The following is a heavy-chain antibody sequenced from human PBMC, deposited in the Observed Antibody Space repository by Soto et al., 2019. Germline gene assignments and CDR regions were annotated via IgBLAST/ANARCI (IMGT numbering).Heavy chain of an antibody. CDR2: INPNSGGT. V-gene: IGHV1-2*04. D-gene: IGHD3-10*01. CDR3: AKPEEVVRGFDF. CDR1: GYTFTGYY. J-gene: IGHJ4*02. Sequence: GASVKVSCKASGYTFTGYYMHWVRQAPGQGLEWMGWINPNSGGTNYAQKFQGWVTMTRDTSISTAYMELSRLRSDDTAVYHCAKPEEVVRGFDFWGLGTLVTVSS.